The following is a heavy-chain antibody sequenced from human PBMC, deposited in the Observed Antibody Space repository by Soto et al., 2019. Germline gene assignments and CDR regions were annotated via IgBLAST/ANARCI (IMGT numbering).Heavy chain of an antibody. J-gene: IGHJ3*02. CDR2: IYYSGST. Sequence: PSETLSLTCTVSGGSISSYYWSWIRQPPGKGLEWIGYIYYSGSTHYNPSLKSRVTISVDTSKNQFFLKLSSVTAADTAVYYCAREGRGDAFDIWGQGTMVTVSS. D-gene: IGHD3-10*01. CDR3: AREGRGDAFDI. V-gene: IGHV4-59*01. CDR1: GGSISSYY.